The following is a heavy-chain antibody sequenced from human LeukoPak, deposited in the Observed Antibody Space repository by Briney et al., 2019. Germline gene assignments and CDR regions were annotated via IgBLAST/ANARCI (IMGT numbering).Heavy chain of an antibody. CDR3: AKDRWELLRLSLFDY. CDR2: ISYDGSNK. J-gene: IGHJ4*02. CDR1: GFTFSSYG. D-gene: IGHD1-26*01. Sequence: GGSLRLSCAASGFTFSSYGMHWVRQAPGKGLEWVAVISYDGSNKYYADSVKGRFTISRDNSKNTLYLQMNSLRAEDTAGYYCAKDRWELLRLSLFDYWGQGTLVTVSS. V-gene: IGHV3-30*18.